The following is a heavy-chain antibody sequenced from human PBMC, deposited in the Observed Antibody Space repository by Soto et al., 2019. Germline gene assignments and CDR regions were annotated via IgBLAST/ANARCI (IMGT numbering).Heavy chain of an antibody. CDR3: ARPGLGYCSSTSCYHNFDY. V-gene: IGHV4-39*01. CDR1: GGSISSSSYY. D-gene: IGHD2-2*01. Sequence: SETLSLTCTVSGGSISSSSYYWGWIRQPPGKGLEWIGSIYYSGSTYYNPSLKSRVTISVDTSKNQFSLKLSSVTAADTAVYYCARPGLGYCSSTSCYHNFDYWGQGTLVT. CDR2: IYYSGST. J-gene: IGHJ4*02.